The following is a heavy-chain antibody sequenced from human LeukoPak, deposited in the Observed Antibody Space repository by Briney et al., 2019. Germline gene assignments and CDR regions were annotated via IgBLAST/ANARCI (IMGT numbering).Heavy chain of an antibody. J-gene: IGHJ4*02. Sequence: GASVKVSCKASGYTFTSYDINWVRQATGQGLEWMGRIIPIFGTANYAQKFQGRVTITTDESTSTAYMELSSLRSEDTAVYYCAREFDYWGQGTLVTVSS. CDR1: GYTFTSYD. CDR2: IIPIFGTA. CDR3: AREFDY. V-gene: IGHV1-69*05.